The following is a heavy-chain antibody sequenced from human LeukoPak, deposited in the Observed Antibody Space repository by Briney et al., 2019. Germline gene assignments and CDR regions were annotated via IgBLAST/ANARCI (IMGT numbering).Heavy chain of an antibody. V-gene: IGHV3-7*01. D-gene: IGHD6-19*01. CDR3: AREVAGTYFDY. J-gene: IGHJ4*02. CDR2: INQDGSEK. Sequence: PGGSLRLSCAASGFTFSSYWMSWVRQAPGKGLEWVANINQDGSEKYYVDSVKGRFTISRDNAKNTLYLQMNSLRAEDTAVYYCAREVAGTYFDYWGQGTLVTVSS. CDR1: GFTFSSYW.